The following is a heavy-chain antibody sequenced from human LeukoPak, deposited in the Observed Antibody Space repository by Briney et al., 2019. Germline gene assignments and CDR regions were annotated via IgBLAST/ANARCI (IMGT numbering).Heavy chain of an antibody. CDR3: ARGVSLPYDFWEKSWFDP. Sequence: GGSLRLSCAASGFTFSSYDINWVRQAPGKGLEWVSYISGSGNKIKYADSVKGRFTISRDNAKNSLYLQMNSLRAEDTAVYYCARGVSLPYDFWEKSWFDPWGQGTLVTVSS. D-gene: IGHD3-3*01. CDR2: ISGSGNKI. J-gene: IGHJ5*02. V-gene: IGHV3-21*05. CDR1: GFTFSSYD.